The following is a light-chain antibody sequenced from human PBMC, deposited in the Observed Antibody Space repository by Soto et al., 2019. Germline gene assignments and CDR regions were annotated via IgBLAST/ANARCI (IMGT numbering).Light chain of an antibody. CDR2: AAS. CDR3: QQYVTSPRT. CDR1: QSLSTSY. Sequence: EIVLTQTPDTLSLSPGQRATLSCRASQSLSTSYLAWFQQRPGQAPRLLIYAASSRAAGIPDRFSGSGSGTDFTLTISRLEPEDFAVYYCQQYVTSPRTFGQGTKVDIK. J-gene: IGKJ1*01. V-gene: IGKV3-20*01.